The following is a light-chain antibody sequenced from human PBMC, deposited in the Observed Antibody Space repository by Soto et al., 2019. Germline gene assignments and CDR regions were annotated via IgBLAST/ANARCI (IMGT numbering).Light chain of an antibody. V-gene: IGLV3-21*02. J-gene: IGLJ2*01. Sequence: SYELTQPPSVSVAPGQTASFTCGGHNIWSKSVHWYQQKPGQAPILVIYDDDDRPSGIPGRFSGSNSGSAATLTISRVEAGDEADYYCQVWDSDTDHVVFGGGTNLTVL. CDR3: QVWDSDTDHVV. CDR2: DDD. CDR1: NIWSKS.